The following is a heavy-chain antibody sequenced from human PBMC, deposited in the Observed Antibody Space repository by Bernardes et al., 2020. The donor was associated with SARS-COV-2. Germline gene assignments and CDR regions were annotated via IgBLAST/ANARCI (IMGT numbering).Heavy chain of an antibody. J-gene: IGHJ6*02. D-gene: IGHD2-2*01. V-gene: IGHV6-1*01. CDR1: WDSFSSNSAA. CDR2: TYYRPKRYN. Sequence: LSPSLTHAISWDSFSSNSAAWPLIRQSPSRGLEWLGTTYYRPKRYNDYAVPVNGRIAINPDTSKNQFSLQLNSVTPEDTAVYYCARTSIVVVPGPLGLGPWGYNYHGMGVWSQGTTVIVSS. CDR3: ARTSIVVVPGPLGLGPWGYNYHGMGV.